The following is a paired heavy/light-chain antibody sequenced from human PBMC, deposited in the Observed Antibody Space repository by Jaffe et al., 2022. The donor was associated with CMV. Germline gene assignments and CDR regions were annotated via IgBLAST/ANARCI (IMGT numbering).Heavy chain of an antibody. CDR2: SYYSGTT. J-gene: IGHJ6*03. CDR3: ATPYGDYNYFYYMNV. Sequence: QLQLQESGPGLVKPSETLSLTCSVSGGSISSSSRYWGWVRQSPGKELEWIGSSYYSGTTYYNPSLKSRVTISVDTSKNHFSLRLSSVTAADTAVYYCATPYGDYNYFYYMNVWGKGTTVTVS. D-gene: IGHD4-17*01. CDR1: GGSISSSSRY. V-gene: IGHV4-39*02.
Light chain of an antibody. CDR1: SIDIGGYNY. CDR2: DVS. Sequence: QSALTQPRSVSGSPGQSVTIPCAGGSIDIGGYNYVSWYRQHPGKAPELLIYDVSKRPSGVPRRFSASKSGDTASLTISDLQAEDEADYYCSSCAGLYSLVFGGGTRVTVL. J-gene: IGLJ2*01. V-gene: IGLV2-11*01. CDR3: SSCAGLYSLV.